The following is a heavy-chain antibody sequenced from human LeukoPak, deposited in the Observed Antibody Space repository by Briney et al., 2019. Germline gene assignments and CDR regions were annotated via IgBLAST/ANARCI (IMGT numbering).Heavy chain of an antibody. J-gene: IGHJ4*02. Sequence: ASVKVSCKASGYTFTSYYMHWVRQAPGQGLEWMGIINPSGGSTSYAQKFQGRVTMTRDTSTSTVYMELSRLRSDDTAVYYCAVVGAMGEDFDYWGQGTLVTVSS. D-gene: IGHD1-26*01. CDR2: INPSGGST. V-gene: IGHV1-46*01. CDR3: AVVGAMGEDFDY. CDR1: GYTFTSYY.